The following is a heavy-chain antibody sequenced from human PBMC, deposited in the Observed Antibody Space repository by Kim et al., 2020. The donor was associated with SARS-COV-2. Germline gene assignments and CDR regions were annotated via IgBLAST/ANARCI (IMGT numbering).Heavy chain of an antibody. CDR2: ITSKTYGGTT. CDR1: GFTFGDYA. CDR3: ARVTLLRRVDAFDI. J-gene: IGHJ3*02. V-gene: IGHV3-49*04. Sequence: GGSLRLSCTASGFTFGDYAMTWVRQAPGRGLEWVCFITSKTYGGTTAYATTVKVRFTISRDESRIIAYLHMDSLNTDDIAVYYCARVTLLRRVDAFDIWGRGTMVTVSS. D-gene: IGHD3-10*01.